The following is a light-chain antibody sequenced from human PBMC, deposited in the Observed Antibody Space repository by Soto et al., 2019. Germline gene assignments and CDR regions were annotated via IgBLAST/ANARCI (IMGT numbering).Light chain of an antibody. V-gene: IGKV3-20*01. CDR1: QSVSSY. CDR2: GTS. CDR3: QQYTTSSWT. Sequence: EIVLTHSPATLFLSPCERATLSFRASQSVSSYLAWYQQKPGQAPRLLIYGTSSRATGIPDRFSGSGSGTDFTLTISRLEPEDFAVYYCQQYTTSSWTFGQGTKVDIK. J-gene: IGKJ1*01.